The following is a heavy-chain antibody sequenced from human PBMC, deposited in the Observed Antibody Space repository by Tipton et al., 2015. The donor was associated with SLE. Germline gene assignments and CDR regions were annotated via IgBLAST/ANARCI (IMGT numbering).Heavy chain of an antibody. CDR1: GFTFNDYA. Sequence: SLRLSCAASGFTFNDYAMHWVRQVAGKGPEWVSGISWNSGRIDYADSVKGRFTVSRDNAKNSLYLQMNSLRREDTAFYYCAKDIKSYTSGWYGSDFWGQGTLVTVSS. CDR2: ISWNSGRI. D-gene: IGHD6-13*01. V-gene: IGHV3-9*01. J-gene: IGHJ4*02. CDR3: AKDIKSYTSGWYGSDF.